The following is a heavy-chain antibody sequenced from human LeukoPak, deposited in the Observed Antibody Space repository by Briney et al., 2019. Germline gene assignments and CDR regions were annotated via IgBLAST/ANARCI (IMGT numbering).Heavy chain of an antibody. V-gene: IGHV3-23*01. Sequence: ASVKVSCKASGGTFSSYAMSWVRQAPGKGLEWVSAISGSGGSTYYADSVKGRFTISRDNSKNTLYLQMNSLRAEDTAVYYCAKSGRWPVYYYYYYMDVWGKGTTVTVSS. CDR3: AKSGRWPVYYYYYYMDV. CDR2: ISGSGGST. D-gene: IGHD1-1*01. J-gene: IGHJ6*03. CDR1: GGTFSSYA.